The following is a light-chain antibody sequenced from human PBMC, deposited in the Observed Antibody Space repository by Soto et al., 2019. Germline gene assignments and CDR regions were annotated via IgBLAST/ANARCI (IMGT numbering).Light chain of an antibody. CDR2: GNS. CDR1: SSNIGAGYD. V-gene: IGLV1-40*01. J-gene: IGLJ2*01. CDR3: QSYDSSLSVV. Sequence: QAVVTQPPSGSGAPGQRVTISCTGSSSNIGAGYDVHWYQQLPGTAPKLLIYGNSNRPSGVPDRFSGSKSGTSASLDITGLQADDEADYYCQSYDSSLSVVFGGGTKLTVL.